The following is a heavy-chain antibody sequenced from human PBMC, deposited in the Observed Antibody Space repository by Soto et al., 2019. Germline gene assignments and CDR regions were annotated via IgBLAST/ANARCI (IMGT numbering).Heavy chain of an antibody. J-gene: IGHJ6*02. CDR3: AKHIYGGYLQYYTVDV. D-gene: IGHD2-21*02. CDR1: GGSISSFY. CDR2: IYYSGST. Sequence: SETLSLTCTVSGGSISSFYWSWIRQPPGKGLEWIGYIYYSGSTNCDPSLKSRVTMSVDTSKNQLSLNLSSVTAADTAVYYCAKHIYGGYLQYYTVDVWGRGTTVTVSS. V-gene: IGHV4-59*08.